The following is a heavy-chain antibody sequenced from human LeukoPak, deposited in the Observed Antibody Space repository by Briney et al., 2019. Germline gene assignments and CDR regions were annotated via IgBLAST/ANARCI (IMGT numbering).Heavy chain of an antibody. V-gene: IGHV3-9*01. J-gene: IGHJ4*02. Sequence: GRSLRLSCAASGFIFDDYAMHWVRQAPGKGLEWVSGISWNSGSIGYADSVKGRFTISRDNAKNSLYLQMNSLRAEDTALYYCAKDRDYSSSGASVDYWGQGTLVTDSS. CDR2: ISWNSGSI. CDR1: GFIFDDYA. D-gene: IGHD6-6*01. CDR3: AKDRDYSSSGASVDY.